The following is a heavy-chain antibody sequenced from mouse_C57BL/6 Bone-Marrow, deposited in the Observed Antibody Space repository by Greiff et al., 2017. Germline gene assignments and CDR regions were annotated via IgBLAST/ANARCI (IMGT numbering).Heavy chain of an antibody. Sequence: VQLQQSGPVLVKPGASVKMSCKASGYTFTDYYMNWVKQSHGKSLEWIGVINPYNGGTSYNQKFKGKATLTVDKSSSTAYMELNSLTSEDSAVYYCARTPLGRGFAYWGQGTLVTVSA. V-gene: IGHV1-19*01. CDR2: INPYNGGT. CDR1: GYTFTDYY. D-gene: IGHD4-1*01. CDR3: ARTPLGRGFAY. J-gene: IGHJ3*01.